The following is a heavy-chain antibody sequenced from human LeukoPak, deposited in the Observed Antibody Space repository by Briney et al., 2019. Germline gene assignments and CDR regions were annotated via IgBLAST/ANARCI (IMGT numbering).Heavy chain of an antibody. CDR3: ARGRFGVVIRYYYYSRDV. J-gene: IGHJ6*03. V-gene: IGHV4-39*01. D-gene: IGHD3-3*01. CDR1: GGSTSSSRYY. Sequence: SETLSLTCTVAGGSTSSSRYYWGWIRQPPGKGLEWIGRIYYRGGTYYNPSLKCPFTISVDTSKNQFPLKLRSVTAADTAVYYCARGRFGVVIRYYYYSRDVWGKGATVTVSS. CDR2: IYYRGGT.